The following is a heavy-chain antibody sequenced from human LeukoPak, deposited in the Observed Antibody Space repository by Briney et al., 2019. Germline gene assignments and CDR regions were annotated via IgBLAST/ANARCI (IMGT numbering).Heavy chain of an antibody. V-gene: IGHV4-61*02. CDR2: IYSSGST. CDR3: AREEVGTPGAFDI. J-gene: IGHJ3*02. CDR1: GGSISSGSYY. Sequence: SQTLSLTCTVSGGSISSGSYYWSWIRQPAGKGLEWIGRIYSSGSTDYNPSLKSRVTMSVDKSKNQFSLKLSSVTAADTAVYYCAREEVGTPGAFDIWGQGTMVTVSS. D-gene: IGHD1-14*01.